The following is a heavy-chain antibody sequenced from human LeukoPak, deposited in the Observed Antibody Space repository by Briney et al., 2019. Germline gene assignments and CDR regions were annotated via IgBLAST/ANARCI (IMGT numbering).Heavy chain of an antibody. CDR3: AIPSHRGYGPLGY. Sequence: ASVKVSCKASGYTFTGYYMHWVRQGPGQGLEWMGRINPNSGGTNYAQKFQGRVTMTRDTSISTAYMELSRLRSDDTAVYYCAIPSHRGYGPLGYWGQGTLVTVSS. D-gene: IGHD5-18*01. V-gene: IGHV1-2*06. J-gene: IGHJ4*02. CDR1: GYTFTGYY. CDR2: INPNSGGT.